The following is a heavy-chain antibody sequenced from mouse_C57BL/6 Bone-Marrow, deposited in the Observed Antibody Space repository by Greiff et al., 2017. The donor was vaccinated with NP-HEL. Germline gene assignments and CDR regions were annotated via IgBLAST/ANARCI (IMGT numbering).Heavy chain of an antibody. Sequence: QVQLQQPGAELVKPGASVKMSCKASGYTFTSYWITWVKQRPGQGLEWIGDIYPGSGSTNYNEKFKSKATLTVDTSSSTAYMQLSSLTSEDSAVYYCARGGYYGSSYGWFAYWGQGTLVTVSA. D-gene: IGHD1-1*01. CDR2: IYPGSGST. CDR1: GYTFTSYW. CDR3: ARGGYYGSSYGWFAY. J-gene: IGHJ3*01. V-gene: IGHV1-55*01.